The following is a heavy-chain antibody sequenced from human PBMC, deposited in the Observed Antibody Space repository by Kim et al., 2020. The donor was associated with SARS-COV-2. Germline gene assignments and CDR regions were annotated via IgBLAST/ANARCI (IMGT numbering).Heavy chain of an antibody. V-gene: IGHV3-48*03. Sequence: GGSLRLSCAASGFTFSSYEMNWVRQAPGKGLEWVSYIIGSGTTIYYADSVRGRFTISRDNDKNSLYLQMNSLRAEDTAVYYCARGRNYSPFGCWGQGTLVTVSS. D-gene: IGHD4-4*01. CDR3: ARGRNYSPFGC. CDR2: IIGSGTTI. J-gene: IGHJ4*02. CDR1: GFTFSSYE.